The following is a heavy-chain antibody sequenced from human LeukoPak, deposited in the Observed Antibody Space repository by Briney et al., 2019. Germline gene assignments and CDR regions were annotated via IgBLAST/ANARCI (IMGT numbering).Heavy chain of an antibody. J-gene: IGHJ6*03. Sequence: SETLSLTCTVSGGSISSYYWSWIRQPAGKGLEWIGRIYTSGSTNYNPSLKSRVTMSVDTSKNQFSLKLSSVTAADTAVYYCARVTGDRRYYYYSMDVWAKGPRSPSP. D-gene: IGHD7-27*01. V-gene: IGHV4-4*07. CDR1: GGSISSYY. CDR2: IYTSGST. CDR3: ARVTGDRRYYYYSMDV.